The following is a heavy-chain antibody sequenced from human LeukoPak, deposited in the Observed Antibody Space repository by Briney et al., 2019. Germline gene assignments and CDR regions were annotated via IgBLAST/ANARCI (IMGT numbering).Heavy chain of an antibody. J-gene: IGHJ3*02. D-gene: IGHD3-3*01. V-gene: IGHV3-30*02. CDR2: IRYDGSNK. CDR1: GFTFSSYG. Sequence: PGGSLRLSCAASGFTFSSYGMHWVRQAPGKGLEWVAFIRYDGSNKYYADSVKGRFTISRDNSKNTLYLQMNSLRAEDTAVYYCAKGDYDFWSGRLDAFDIWGQGTMVTVSS. CDR3: AKGDYDFWSGRLDAFDI.